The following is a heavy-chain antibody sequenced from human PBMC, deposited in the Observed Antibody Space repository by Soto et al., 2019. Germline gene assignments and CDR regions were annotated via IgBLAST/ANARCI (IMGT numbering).Heavy chain of an antibody. CDR1: GYSFTSYW. Sequence: PGESLKISCKGSGYSFTSYWISWVCQMPGKGLERMGRIDPSDSYTNYSPSFQGHVTISADKSISTAYLQWSSLKASDTAMYYCARRLLSYYDFWSGYYPFDYWGQGTLVTVSS. J-gene: IGHJ4*02. CDR2: IDPSDSYT. CDR3: ARRLLSYYDFWSGYYPFDY. D-gene: IGHD3-3*01. V-gene: IGHV5-10-1*01.